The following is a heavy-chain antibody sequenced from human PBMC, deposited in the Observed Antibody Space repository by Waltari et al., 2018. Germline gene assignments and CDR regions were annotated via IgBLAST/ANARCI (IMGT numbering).Heavy chain of an antibody. CDR1: GFTFSSYG. J-gene: IGHJ2*01. V-gene: IGHV3-30*18. Sequence: QEQLVESGGGVVQPGRSLRLSCAASGFTFSSYGMHWVRQTPGKGLGWVGVISYEGSTKFDADSVKGRFTISRDNSKNTLYLQMNSLRAEDTAFYYCAKEWELQWSYWYFDLWGRGTLVTVSS. D-gene: IGHD1-26*01. CDR2: ISYEGSTK. CDR3: AKEWELQWSYWYFDL.